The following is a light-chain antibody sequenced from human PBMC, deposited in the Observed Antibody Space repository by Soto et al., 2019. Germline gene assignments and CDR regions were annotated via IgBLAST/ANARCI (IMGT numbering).Light chain of an antibody. CDR1: QSVSSD. CDR3: QQYNTWHPKXA. V-gene: IGKV3-15*01. Sequence: DRVVTPAPAPPFVFSREKAPPSSKARQSVSSDLAWYQQRPGQAPRLLIYGASTRATGIPARFRGSGSGTESRLTISSLQSEDFATYYCQQYNTWHPKXAFGRATKVDIK. J-gene: IGKJ1*01. CDR2: GAS.